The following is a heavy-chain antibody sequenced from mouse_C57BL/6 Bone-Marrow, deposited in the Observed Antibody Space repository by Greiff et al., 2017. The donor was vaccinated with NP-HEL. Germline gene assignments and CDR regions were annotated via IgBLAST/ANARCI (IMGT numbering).Heavy chain of an antibody. CDR3: ARAHYFDY. Sequence: EVKLMESGGGLVKPGGSLKLSCAASGFTFSSYAMSWVRQTPEKRLEWVATISDGGSYTYYPDNVKGRFTISRNKAKNNLYLQMSHLKSEDTAMYYCARAHYFDYWGQGTTLTVSS. V-gene: IGHV5-4*03. CDR1: GFTFSSYA. J-gene: IGHJ2*01. CDR2: ISDGGSYT.